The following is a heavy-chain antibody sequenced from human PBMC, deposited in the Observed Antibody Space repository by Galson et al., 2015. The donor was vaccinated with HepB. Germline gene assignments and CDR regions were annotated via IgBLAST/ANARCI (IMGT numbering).Heavy chain of an antibody. J-gene: IGHJ4*02. V-gene: IGHV3-21*01. D-gene: IGHD1-20*01. CDR2: ISSSSSYI. CDR3: AREGYNWNPSDY. CDR1: GFTFSSYS. Sequence: SLRLSCAASGFTFSSYSMNWVRQAPGKGLEWVSSISSSSSYIYYADSVKGRFTISRDNAKNSLYLQMNSLRAEDTAVYYCAREGYNWNPSDYWGQGTLVTVSS.